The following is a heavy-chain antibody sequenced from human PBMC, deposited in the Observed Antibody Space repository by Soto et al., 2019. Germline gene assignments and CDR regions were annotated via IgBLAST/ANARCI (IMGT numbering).Heavy chain of an antibody. CDR1: AFSLSTGGVG. Sequence: QITLKESGPTLVKPTQTLTLTCTFSAFSLSTGGVGVGWIRQPPGKALEWLARIYWYDDKRYSPSLRSRLTITKDTSKNQVVLTMTNMDPVDTATYYCIQSRCGGDCLQSYASYYYYGMDVWGQGTTVTVSS. V-gene: IGHV2-5*01. CDR2: IYWYDDK. J-gene: IGHJ6*02. CDR3: IQSRCGGDCLQSYASYYYYGMDV. D-gene: IGHD2-21*02.